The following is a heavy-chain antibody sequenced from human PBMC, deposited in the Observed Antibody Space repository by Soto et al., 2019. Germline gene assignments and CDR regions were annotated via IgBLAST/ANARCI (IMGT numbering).Heavy chain of an antibody. V-gene: IGHV3-30-3*01. D-gene: IGHD2-15*01. Sequence: QVQLVESGGGVVQPGRSLTLSCVASGFTFSSYVIHWVRQAPDKGLEWVAFISRDGSNAYYADSVKGRFTISRDNSKNTLNLEMNSMRAEDTAVYYCARDDGGRVDCDLGYWGQGTRVIVSS. CDR2: ISRDGSNA. J-gene: IGHJ4*02. CDR1: GFTFSSYV. CDR3: ARDDGGRVDCDLGY.